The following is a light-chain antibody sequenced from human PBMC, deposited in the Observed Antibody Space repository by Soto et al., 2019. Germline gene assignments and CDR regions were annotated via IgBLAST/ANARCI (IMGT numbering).Light chain of an antibody. CDR1: QSISSW. Sequence: DIQMTQSPSTLSASVGDRVTITCRASQSISSWLAWYQQKPGKAPKLLIYDASSLESGVPSRFSGSGSGTEFTLIISSLQPDDFATYYCQQYNRWTFGQGTKVEIK. CDR3: QQYNRWT. J-gene: IGKJ1*01. V-gene: IGKV1-5*01. CDR2: DAS.